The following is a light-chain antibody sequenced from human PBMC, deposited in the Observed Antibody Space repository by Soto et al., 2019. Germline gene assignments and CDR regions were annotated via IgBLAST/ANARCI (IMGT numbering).Light chain of an antibody. Sequence: AIEMTQSPSSLSASVGDRVTITCRASQGIGSDLAWYQQRPRKAPKLLIYAVSSLQNGVPSRFSGSGSGTDFTLTISSLQPEDFASYYCLQDHNLLTFGGGTKVETK. V-gene: IGKV1-6*01. CDR3: LQDHNLLT. J-gene: IGKJ4*01. CDR2: AVS. CDR1: QGIGSD.